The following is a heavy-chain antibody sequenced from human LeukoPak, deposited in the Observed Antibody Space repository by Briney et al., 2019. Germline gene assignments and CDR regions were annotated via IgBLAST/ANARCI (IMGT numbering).Heavy chain of an antibody. CDR3: ARGRGYYDSSGYYFDY. CDR2: MNPNSGNT. V-gene: IGHV1-8*01. CDR1: GYTFTSYD. J-gene: IGHJ4*02. D-gene: IGHD3-22*01. Sequence: ASVKVSCKASGYTFTSYDINWVRQATGQGLEWMGWMNPNSGNTGYAQKFQGRVTMTRNTSISTAYMEMSSLRSEDTAVYYCARGRGYYDSSGYYFDYWGQGTLVTVSS.